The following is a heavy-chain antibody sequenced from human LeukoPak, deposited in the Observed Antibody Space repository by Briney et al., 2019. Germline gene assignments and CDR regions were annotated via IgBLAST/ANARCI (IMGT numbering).Heavy chain of an antibody. CDR3: AKGRYDFWSGSRTNWFDP. J-gene: IGHJ5*02. Sequence: GGSLRLSCAASGFTFSSYGMHWVRQAPVKGLEWVAVISYDGSNKYYADSVKGRFTISRDNSKNTLYLQMNSLRAEDTAVYYCAKGRYDFWSGSRTNWFDPWGQGTLVTVSS. D-gene: IGHD3-3*01. CDR1: GFTFSSYG. V-gene: IGHV3-30*18. CDR2: ISYDGSNK.